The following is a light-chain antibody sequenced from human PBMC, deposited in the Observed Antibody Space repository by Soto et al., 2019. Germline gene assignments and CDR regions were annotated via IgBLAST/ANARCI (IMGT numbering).Light chain of an antibody. Sequence: DIQMTQSPSTLSASVGDRVTITCRASQSISSWLAWYQQKPGKAPKLLIYDASSLESGVPSRFSGSGSGTEFTLTISSLQPDDFETYYCQQYNSYSPYTLGQGTKREIK. J-gene: IGKJ2*01. CDR1: QSISSW. CDR3: QQYNSYSPYT. CDR2: DAS. V-gene: IGKV1-5*01.